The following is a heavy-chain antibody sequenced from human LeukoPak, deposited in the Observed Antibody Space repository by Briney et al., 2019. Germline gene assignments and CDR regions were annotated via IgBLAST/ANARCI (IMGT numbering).Heavy chain of an antibody. J-gene: IGHJ4*02. Sequence: PGGSLRLSCAASGFTFSSYGMSWVRQAPGKGLEWVSAITATSSYTYDADSVQGRFIISRDNSKNTLYLQMNSLRPEDTAIYYCAKLFDSGTYNNFFHYWGQGTLVTVSS. D-gene: IGHD3-10*01. CDR3: AKLFDSGTYNNFFHY. CDR2: ITATSSYT. CDR1: GFTFSSYG. V-gene: IGHV3-23*01.